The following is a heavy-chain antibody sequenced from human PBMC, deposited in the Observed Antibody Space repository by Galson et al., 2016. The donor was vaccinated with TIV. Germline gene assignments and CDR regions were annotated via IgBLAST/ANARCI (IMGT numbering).Heavy chain of an antibody. J-gene: IGHJ4*02. V-gene: IGHV5-51*03. Sequence: QSGAEVKKPGESLKISCKSSGHSFSKYWIAWVRQMPGKGLEWMGIINPGDSDARYSPSFQGQVTISADKSISTAYLQWSSLTASDTAMYYCARVFSKVADWPAYVDDWGQGTLVTVSS. CDR2: INPGDSDA. D-gene: IGHD6-19*01. CDR1: GHSFSKYW. CDR3: ARVFSKVADWPAYVDD.